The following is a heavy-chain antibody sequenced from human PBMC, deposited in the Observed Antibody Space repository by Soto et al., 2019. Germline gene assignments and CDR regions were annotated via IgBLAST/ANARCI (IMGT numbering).Heavy chain of an antibody. V-gene: IGHV4-61*08. J-gene: IGHJ4*02. CDR3: ARAGAATLSDY. CDR1: GGSISSGDYY. Sequence: SETLSLTCTVSGGSISSGDYYWSWIRQPPGKGLEWIGYIYYSGSANYNPSLKSRVTISVDTSKNQFSLKLSSVTAADTAVYYCARAGAATLSDYWGQGTLVTSPQ. D-gene: IGHD2-15*01. CDR2: IYYSGSA.